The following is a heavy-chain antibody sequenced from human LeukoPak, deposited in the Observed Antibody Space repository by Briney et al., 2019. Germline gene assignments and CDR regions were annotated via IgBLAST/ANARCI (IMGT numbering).Heavy chain of an antibody. CDR3: ARVWSSSPYNWFDP. V-gene: IGHV4-59*01. CDR1: GVSISSYY. Sequence: SETLSLTCTLSGVSISSYYWSWIRQPPGKGLEWIGYIYYSGSTNYNPSLKSGVSISVDTSKNHFSLKQSSVTAAETAVYYCARVWSSSPYNWFDPWGQGTLVTVSS. J-gene: IGHJ5*02. CDR2: IYYSGST. D-gene: IGHD2-21*01.